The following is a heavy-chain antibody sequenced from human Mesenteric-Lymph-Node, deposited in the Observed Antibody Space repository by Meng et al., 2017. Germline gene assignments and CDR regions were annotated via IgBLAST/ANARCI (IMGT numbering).Heavy chain of an antibody. D-gene: IGHD2-15*01. J-gene: IGHJ4*02. CDR3: ARGPPGVVVAATPFDY. CDR1: GCTFTIYA. Sequence: VQLVAVGAGVKSPGATVKVSCKASGCTFTIYAMHWVRQAPGQRLEWMGWITAGNGNTKDSQKFQGRVTITRDTSASTAYMELSSLRYEDTAVYYCARGPPGVVVAATPFDYWGQGTLVTVSS. CDR2: ITAGNGNT. V-gene: IGHV1-3*01.